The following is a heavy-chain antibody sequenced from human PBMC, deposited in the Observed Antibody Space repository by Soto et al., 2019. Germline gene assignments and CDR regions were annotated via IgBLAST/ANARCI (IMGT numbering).Heavy chain of an antibody. J-gene: IGHJ6*03. CDR3: ARQASYDFWDGRFYYNYYMDV. D-gene: IGHD3-3*01. Sequence: QVQLQESGPGLVKPSETLSLSCTVSSGSISGYYWSWIRQPPGKGLEWIGSIYSSGTTYYNPSLKGRVTMSVDTSKIQFSLNLSSVTAADTAVYYCARQASYDFWDGRFYYNYYMDVWGKGTPVTVSS. CDR1: SGSISGYY. CDR2: IYSSGTT. V-gene: IGHV4-59*08.